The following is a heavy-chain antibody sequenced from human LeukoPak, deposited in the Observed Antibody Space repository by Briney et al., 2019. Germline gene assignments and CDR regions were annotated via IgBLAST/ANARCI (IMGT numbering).Heavy chain of an antibody. CDR3: ARGTYYYDSSGVRNWFDP. V-gene: IGHV1-18*01. CDR2: ISAYNGNT. CDR1: GYTFTSYG. J-gene: IGHJ5*02. Sequence: VASVKVSCKASGYTFTSYGISWVRQAPGQGLEWMGWISAYNGNTNYAQKLQGRVTMTTDTSTSTAYMELRSLRSDDTAVCYCARGTYYYDSSGVRNWFDPWGQGTLVTVSS. D-gene: IGHD3-22*01.